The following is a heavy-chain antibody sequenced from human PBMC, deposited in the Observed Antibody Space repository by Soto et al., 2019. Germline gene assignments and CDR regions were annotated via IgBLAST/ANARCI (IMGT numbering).Heavy chain of an antibody. D-gene: IGHD3-22*01. J-gene: IGHJ4*02. CDR1: GFNFSDYY. CDR2: ISTSGRDT. V-gene: IGHV3-11*06. Sequence: PGGSLRLSCAASGFNFSDYYMTWIRQAPGKGLEWISYISTSGRDTEYADSVKGRFLISRDNAKRSLYLQTNSLRVEDTAVYYCARWLEVLTTSDSWGQGTLVTVSS. CDR3: ARWLEVLTTSDS.